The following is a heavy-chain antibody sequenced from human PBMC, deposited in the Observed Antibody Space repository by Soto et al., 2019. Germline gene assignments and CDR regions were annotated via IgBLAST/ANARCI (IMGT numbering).Heavy chain of an antibody. Sequence: GESLRVSWKGSGYSFSTHWVGWVRQMPGKGLEWMGIIYPGDSDARYSPSFKGQVTISVDESVTTAYLQWSSLKTSDTALYYCARVLDGTFHPHLFAYWGQRTPVLVSS. CDR2: IYPGDSDA. CDR3: ARVLDGTFHPHLFAY. D-gene: IGHD2-21*01. J-gene: IGHJ4*01. V-gene: IGHV5-51*01. CDR1: GYSFSTHW.